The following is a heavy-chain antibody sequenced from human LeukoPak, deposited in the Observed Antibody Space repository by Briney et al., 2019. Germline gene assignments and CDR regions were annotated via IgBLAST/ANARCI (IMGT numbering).Heavy chain of an antibody. V-gene: IGHV3-48*01. J-gene: IGHJ4*02. CDR3: ARGLIVATYYFDY. D-gene: IGHD5-12*01. CDR1: GFTLSSYS. CDR2: ISSSSSTI. Sequence: PGGSLRLSCAASGFTLSSYSMNWVRQAPGKGLEWVSYISSSSSTIYYADSVKGRFTISRDNAKNSLYLQMNSLRAEDTAVYYCARGLIVATYYFDYWGQGTLVTVSS.